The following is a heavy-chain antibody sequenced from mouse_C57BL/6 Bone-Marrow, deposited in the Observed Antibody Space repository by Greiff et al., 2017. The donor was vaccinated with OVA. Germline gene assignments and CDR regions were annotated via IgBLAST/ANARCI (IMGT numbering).Heavy chain of an antibody. CDR2: INPGSGGT. Sequence: VQLQESGAELVRPGTSVKVSCKASGYAFTNYLIEWVKQRPGQGLEWIGVINPGSGGTNYNEKFKGKATLTADKSSRTAYMQLSSLTSEDSAVYFCARREPGRYFDVWGTGTTV. CDR1: GYAFTNYL. J-gene: IGHJ1*03. V-gene: IGHV1-54*01. CDR3: ARREPGRYFDV.